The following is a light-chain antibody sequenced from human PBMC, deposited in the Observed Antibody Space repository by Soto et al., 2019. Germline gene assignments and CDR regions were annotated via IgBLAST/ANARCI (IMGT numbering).Light chain of an antibody. CDR1: QSVYNSY. Sequence: EIVLTQSPGTLSLSPGERATLSCRASQSVYNSYLAWYQQKPGQTPRLLINAASNRATGVPDRFSGSGSGTDFTRTISRLEPEDFAVYYCQQYGSPPHTFGQGTKVEI. J-gene: IGKJ2*01. CDR3: QQYGSPPHT. V-gene: IGKV3-20*01. CDR2: AAS.